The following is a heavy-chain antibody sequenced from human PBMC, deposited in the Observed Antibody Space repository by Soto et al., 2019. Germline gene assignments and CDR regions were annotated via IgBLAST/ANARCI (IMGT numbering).Heavy chain of an antibody. D-gene: IGHD2-2*02. V-gene: IGHV1-18*01. CDR1: GYTFTSYG. CDR3: AIDLNTGAVDY. J-gene: IGHJ4*02. CDR2: ISAYNGNT. Sequence: QVQLVQSGAEVKKPGAPVKVSCKASGYTFTSYGISWVRQAPGQGLEWMGWISAYNGNTKYAQKLQGRVTMTTDTPTSTADIELRILRSDDTAVYYCAIDLNTGAVDYWGQGALVTVSA.